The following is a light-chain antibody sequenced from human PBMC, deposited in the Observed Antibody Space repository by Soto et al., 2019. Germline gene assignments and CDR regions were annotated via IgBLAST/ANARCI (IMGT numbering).Light chain of an antibody. J-gene: IGLJ1*01. V-gene: IGLV2-14*01. Sequence: QSALTQPASVSGSPGQSITISCTGTSSDVGGYNYVSWYQQHPGKAPKLMIYDVRNRPSGVSNRFSGSKSGNTASLTISGLQAEDEADYYCSSYTSSSPLVFGTGTKVTLL. CDR1: SSDVGGYNY. CDR2: DVR. CDR3: SSYTSSSPLV.